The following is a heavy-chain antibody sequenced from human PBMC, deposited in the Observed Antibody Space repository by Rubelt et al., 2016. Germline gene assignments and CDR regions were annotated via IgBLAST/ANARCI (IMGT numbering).Heavy chain of an antibody. CDR2: IYHNGST. J-gene: IGHJ3*01. CDR3: ERDRGSNWYIRYAFDV. Sequence: QVQLQESGPGLVKPSETLSLTCSVSDYSISIGYYWGWIRQPPGKGLEWIGNIYHNGSTHYNPSLKSRVTISVDTSENQFSRRLRSLTAADTAIYYCERDRGSNWYIRYAFDVWGQGTMVTVSS. D-gene: IGHD6-13*01. CDR1: DYSISIGYY. V-gene: IGHV4-38-2*02.